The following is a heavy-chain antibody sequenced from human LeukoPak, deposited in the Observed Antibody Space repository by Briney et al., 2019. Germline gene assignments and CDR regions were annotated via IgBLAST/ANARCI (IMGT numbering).Heavy chain of an antibody. J-gene: IGHJ4*02. D-gene: IGHD6-13*01. CDR3: AKFPSVSSSWH. Sequence: GGSLRLSCAASGFTFSIYAMSWARQAPGKGIEWVSAVGVSVGSTYYADSVKGRFTIYRDNSKNTLYLQMNSERAEHTAVYYCAKFPSVSSSWHWGQGTLVTVSS. V-gene: IGHV3-23*01. CDR2: VGVSVGST. CDR1: GFTFSIYA.